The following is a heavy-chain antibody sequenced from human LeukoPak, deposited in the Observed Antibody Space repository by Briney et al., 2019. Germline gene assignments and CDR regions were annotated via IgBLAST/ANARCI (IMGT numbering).Heavy chain of an antibody. CDR3: ARGHTSLAAFDY. Sequence: PGRSLRLSCAASGFSFSSYGMHWVRQAPGKGLEWIGEINHSGSTNYNPSLKSRVTISVDTSKNQFSLKLSSVTAADTAVYYCARGHTSLAAFDYWGQGTLVTVSS. V-gene: IGHV4-34*01. CDR2: INHSGST. J-gene: IGHJ4*02. CDR1: GFSFSSYG. D-gene: IGHD6-6*01.